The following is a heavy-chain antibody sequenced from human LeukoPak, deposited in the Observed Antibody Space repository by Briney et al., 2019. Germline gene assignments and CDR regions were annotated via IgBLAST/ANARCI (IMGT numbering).Heavy chain of an antibody. CDR1: EFTVSSNY. CDR3: ASMRSFYFDY. D-gene: IGHD3-10*01. J-gene: IGHJ4*02. V-gene: IGHV3-66*01. Sequence: PGGSLRLSCAVSEFTVSSNYMSWVRQAPGKGLEWVSVIYSGGIPYYADSVKGRFTISRDNSKNTLYLQMNSLRAEDTAVYYCASMRSFYFDYWGQGTLVTVSS. CDR2: IYSGGIP.